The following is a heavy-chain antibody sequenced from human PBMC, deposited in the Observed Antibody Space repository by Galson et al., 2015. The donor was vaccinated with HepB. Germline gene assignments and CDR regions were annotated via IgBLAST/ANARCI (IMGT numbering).Heavy chain of an antibody. CDR1: GFTFSRYS. V-gene: IGHV3-48*02. CDR2: ISTSSSTI. Sequence: SLRLSCAASGFTFSRYSMNWVRQAPGKGLEWVSYISTSSSTIYYADSVKGRFTISRDNAQNSLYLQMNSLRDEDTAVYYCARGFYFGSGNYPVDFWGQGTLITVSS. J-gene: IGHJ4*02. D-gene: IGHD3-10*01. CDR3: ARGFYFGSGNYPVDF.